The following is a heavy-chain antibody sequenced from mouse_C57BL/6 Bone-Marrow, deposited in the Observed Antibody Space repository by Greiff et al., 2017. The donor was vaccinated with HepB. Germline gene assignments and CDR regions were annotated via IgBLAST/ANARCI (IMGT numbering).Heavy chain of an antibody. Sequence: QVQLKESGPELVKPGASVKISCKASGYAFSSSWMNWVKQRPGKGLEWIGRIYPGDGDTNYNGKFKGKATLTADKSSSTAYMQLSSLTSEDSAVYFCANIYYDYERNDYWGQGTTLTVSS. CDR3: ANIYYDYERNDY. CDR2: IYPGDGDT. J-gene: IGHJ2*01. D-gene: IGHD2-4*01. V-gene: IGHV1-82*01. CDR1: GYAFSSSW.